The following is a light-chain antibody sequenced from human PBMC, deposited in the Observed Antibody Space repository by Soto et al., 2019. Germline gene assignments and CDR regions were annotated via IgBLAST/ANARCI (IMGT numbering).Light chain of an antibody. CDR1: SSDVGGYNY. Sequence: QSALTQPPSVSGSPGQSITISCTGTSSDVGGYNYVSWYQQHPGKAPKLMIYEVSKRPSGVSDRFSGSKSGNTASLTISGLQAEDEADYYCSSYRGSSTEVFGCGTKVTVL. V-gene: IGLV2-14*01. J-gene: IGLJ2*01. CDR3: SSYRGSSTEV. CDR2: EVS.